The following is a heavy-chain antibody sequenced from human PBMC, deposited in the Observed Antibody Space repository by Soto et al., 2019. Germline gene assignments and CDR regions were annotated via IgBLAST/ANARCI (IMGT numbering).Heavy chain of an antibody. CDR2: INPNSGGT. CDR1: GYTFTGYY. V-gene: IGHV1-2*04. CDR3: AKPPVRFLEWLFVQVDRYRSHFLYYYGMDV. D-gene: IGHD3-3*01. J-gene: IGHJ6*02. Sequence: ASVKVSCKASGYTFTGYYMHWVRQAPGQGLEWMGWINPNSGGTNYAQKFQGWVTMTRDTSISTAYMELSRLRSDDTAVYYCAKPPVRFLEWLFVQVDRYRSHFLYYYGMDVWGQGTTVTVS.